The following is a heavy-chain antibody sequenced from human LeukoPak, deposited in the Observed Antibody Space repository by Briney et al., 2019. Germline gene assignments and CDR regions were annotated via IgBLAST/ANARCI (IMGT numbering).Heavy chain of an antibody. J-gene: IGHJ6*02. CDR1: GYSFTRYW. CDR2: IYPGDSDT. D-gene: IGHD2-15*01. Sequence: GESLKISCKGSGYSFTRYWIGWVRQMPGKGLEWMGTIYPGDSDTRYSPSFQGQVTISADKSISTAYLQWSSLKASDTAMYYSARHPPIVATPHPYYYYGMDVWGQGTTVTVSS. CDR3: ARHPPIVATPHPYYYYGMDV. V-gene: IGHV5-51*01.